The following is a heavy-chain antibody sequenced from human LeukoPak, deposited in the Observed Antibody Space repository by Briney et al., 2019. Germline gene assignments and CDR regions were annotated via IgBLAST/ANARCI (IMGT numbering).Heavy chain of an antibody. CDR1: GGSFSGYY. J-gene: IGHJ5*02. Sequence: SETLSLTCAVYGGSFSGYYWSWIRQPPGKGLEWIGEINHSGSTNYNPSHKSRVTISVDTSKNQFTLKLSSVTAADTAVYYCARVTMGYSGSYYWFDPWGQGTLVTVSS. CDR2: INHSGST. CDR3: ARVTMGYSGSYYWFDP. D-gene: IGHD1-26*01. V-gene: IGHV4-34*01.